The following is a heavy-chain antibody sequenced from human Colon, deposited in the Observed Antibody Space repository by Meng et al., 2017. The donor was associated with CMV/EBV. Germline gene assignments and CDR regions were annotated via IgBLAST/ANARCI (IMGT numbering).Heavy chain of an antibody. D-gene: IGHD3-3*01. CDR3: ARDVFRGEAFDV. V-gene: IGHV3-74*01. CDR2: INTDETRT. J-gene: IGHJ3*01. CDR1: GFTFRNYW. Sequence: GESLKISCVASGFTFRNYWMNWVRQAPGKGLVWVSHINTDETRTRYAGPVRGRFTISRDNAKNSLYLQMDGLRAEDTAVYYCARDVFRGEAFDVWGQGTMVTVSS.